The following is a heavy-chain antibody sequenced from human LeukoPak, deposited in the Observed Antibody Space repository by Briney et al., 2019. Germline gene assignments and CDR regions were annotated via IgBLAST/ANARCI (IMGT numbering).Heavy chain of an antibody. CDR3: ARDQLGVDY. V-gene: IGHV4-30-2*01. CDR2: FYHSGST. Sequence: SQTLSLTCTVSGGSISSGGYYWSWIRQPPGKGLEWIGYFYHSGSTYYNPSLKSRVTISVDRSKNQFSLKLSSVTAADTAVYYCARDQLGVDYWGQGTLVTVSS. D-gene: IGHD1-26*01. J-gene: IGHJ4*02. CDR1: GGSISSGGYY.